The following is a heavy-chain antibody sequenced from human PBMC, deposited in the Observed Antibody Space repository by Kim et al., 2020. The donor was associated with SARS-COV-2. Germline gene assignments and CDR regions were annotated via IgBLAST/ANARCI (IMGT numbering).Heavy chain of an antibody. CDR2: IIPIFGTA. D-gene: IGHD3-10*01. CDR3: ARDSSGRETYYYGSGSYSESGGDY. CDR1: GGTFSSYA. Sequence: SVKVSCKASGGTFSSYAISWVRQAPGQGLEWMGGIIPIFGTANYAQKFQGRVTITADESTSTAYMELSSLRSEDTAVYYCARDSSGRETYYYGSGSYSESGGDYWGQGTLVTVSS. V-gene: IGHV1-69*13. J-gene: IGHJ4*02.